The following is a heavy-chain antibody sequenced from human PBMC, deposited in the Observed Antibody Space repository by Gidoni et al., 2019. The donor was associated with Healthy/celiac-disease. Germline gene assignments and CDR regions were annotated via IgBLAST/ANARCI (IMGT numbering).Heavy chain of an antibody. D-gene: IGHD5-18*01. CDR2: ISGSGGST. J-gene: IGHJ4*02. CDR3: AKGSAMAAGYFDY. Sequence: EVQLLESGGGLVQPGGSLRLSCAASGFPFSSYAMSWGRQAPGKGLEWVSAISGSGGSTYYADSVKGRFTISRDNSKNTLYLQMNSLRAEDTAVYYCAKGSAMAAGYFDYWGQGTLVTVSS. V-gene: IGHV3-23*01. CDR1: GFPFSSYA.